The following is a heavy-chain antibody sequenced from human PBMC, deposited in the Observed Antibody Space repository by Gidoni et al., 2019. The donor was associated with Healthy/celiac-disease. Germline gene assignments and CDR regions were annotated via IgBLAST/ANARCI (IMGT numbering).Heavy chain of an antibody. V-gene: IGHV4-38-2*01. J-gene: IGHJ4*02. CDR1: GYSISSGYY. Sequence: QVQLQESGPGLVKPSETLSLTCAVSGYSISSGYYWGWLRQPPGKGLEWIGSIYHSGSTYYNPSLKSRVTISVDTSKNQFSLKLSSVTAADTAVYYCATRSRDGYNALDYFDYWGQGTLVTVSS. CDR3: ATRSRDGYNALDYFDY. CDR2: IYHSGST. D-gene: IGHD5-12*01.